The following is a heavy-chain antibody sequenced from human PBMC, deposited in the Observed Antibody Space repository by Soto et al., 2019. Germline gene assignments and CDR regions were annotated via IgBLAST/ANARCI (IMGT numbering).Heavy chain of an antibody. CDR1: GFTVSSKY. Sequence: GGSLSLSCAASGFTVSSKYMSWVRQAPGKGLEWVSLIQSGGPTYYADSVKGRFTISRDTSENTLHLQMDSLRAEDTAVYYCARDDVLCDGGRCYGVPLDVWGKGTKVTVSS. D-gene: IGHD2-15*01. V-gene: IGHV3-66*01. CDR3: ARDDVLCDGGRCYGVPLDV. CDR2: IQSGGPT. J-gene: IGHJ6*04.